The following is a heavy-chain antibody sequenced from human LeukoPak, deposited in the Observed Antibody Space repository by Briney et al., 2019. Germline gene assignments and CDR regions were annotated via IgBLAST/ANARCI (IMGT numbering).Heavy chain of an antibody. CDR1: GGSISSSSYY. Sequence: SSETLPLTCTVSGGSISSSSYYWGWIRQPPGKGLEWIGSIYYSGSTYYNPSLKSRVTISVDTSKNQFSLKLSSVTAADTAVYYCARRFYYDSSGYYFDYWGQGTLVTVSS. CDR2: IYYSGST. V-gene: IGHV4-39*01. D-gene: IGHD3-22*01. J-gene: IGHJ4*02. CDR3: ARRFYYDSSGYYFDY.